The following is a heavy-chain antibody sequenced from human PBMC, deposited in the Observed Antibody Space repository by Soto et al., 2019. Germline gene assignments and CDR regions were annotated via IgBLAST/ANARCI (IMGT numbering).Heavy chain of an antibody. CDR1: GYTFTSYG. CDR3: ARVGAWLVQEAYYYYYGMDV. V-gene: IGHV1-18*04. CDR2: ISAYNGNT. D-gene: IGHD6-19*01. J-gene: IGHJ6*02. Sequence: ASVKVSCKASGYTFTSYGISWVRQAPGQGLEWMGWISAYNGNTNYAQKLQGRVTMTSDTSTSTAYMELRSLRSDDTAVYYCARVGAWLVQEAYYYYYGMDVWGQGTTVTVSS.